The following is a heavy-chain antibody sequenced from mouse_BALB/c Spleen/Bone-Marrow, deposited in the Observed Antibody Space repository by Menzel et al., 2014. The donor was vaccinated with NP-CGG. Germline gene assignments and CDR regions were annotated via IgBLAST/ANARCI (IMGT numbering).Heavy chain of an antibody. CDR2: IYPGSGNA. D-gene: IGHD2-14*01. CDR1: GYTFTDYY. V-gene: IGHV1-77*01. CDR3: TRSGVRTFAY. Sequence: VQLQQSGAELARPGASVKLSCKASGYTFTDYYINWVKQRTGQGLEWIGEIYPGSGNAYYNEKFKGEATLTADKSSSTAYMQLSSLTSVDSAVYFCTRSGVRTFAYWGQGTLVTVST. J-gene: IGHJ3*01.